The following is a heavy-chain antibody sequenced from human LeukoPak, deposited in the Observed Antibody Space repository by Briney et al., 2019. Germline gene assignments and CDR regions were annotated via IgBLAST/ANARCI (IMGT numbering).Heavy chain of an antibody. CDR3: AKDLNWNDPYYYYGMDV. D-gene: IGHD1-1*01. CDR1: GFTFSSYG. CDR2: ISYDGSNK. V-gene: IGHV3-30*18. J-gene: IGHJ6*04. Sequence: GGSLRLSCAASGFTFSSYGMHWVRQAPGKGLEWVAVISYDGSNKYYADSVKGRFTISRDNSKNTLYLQMNSLRAEDTAVYYCAKDLNWNDPYYYYGMDVWGKGTTVTVSS.